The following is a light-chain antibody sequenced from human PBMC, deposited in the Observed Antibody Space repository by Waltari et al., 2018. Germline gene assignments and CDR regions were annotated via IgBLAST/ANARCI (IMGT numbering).Light chain of an antibody. V-gene: IGKV1-12*01. CDR2: AAS. Sequence: DIQMTQSPSSLSASVGDRVTIPCQASQGISNWLAWYQQKPGKAPKLLIYAASSLQSGVPSRFSGSGSGTEFTLTISSLQPEDFATYYCQQHNSYPRTFGQGTKVEIK. CDR1: QGISNW. CDR3: QQHNSYPRT. J-gene: IGKJ1*01.